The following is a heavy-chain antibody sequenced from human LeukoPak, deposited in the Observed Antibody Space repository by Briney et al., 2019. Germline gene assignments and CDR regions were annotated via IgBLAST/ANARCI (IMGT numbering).Heavy chain of an antibody. CDR2: ISSSTSTI. CDR1: GFIFSAHA. D-gene: IGHD2-15*01. V-gene: IGHV3-48*04. CDR3: ARDQGGGYSDY. J-gene: IGHJ4*02. Sequence: PGGSLRLSCAASGFIFSAHAMNWVRQAPGKGLEWLSYISSSTSTIYYADSVKGRFTISRDNAQNSLYLQMNNLRAEDTAVYYCARDQGGGYSDYWGQGTLVTVSS.